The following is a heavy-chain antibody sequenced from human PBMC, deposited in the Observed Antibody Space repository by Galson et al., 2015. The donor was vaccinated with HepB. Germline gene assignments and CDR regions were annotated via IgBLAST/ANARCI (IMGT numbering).Heavy chain of an antibody. V-gene: IGHV1-2*02. CDR3: ARDYAVAAPDAYNWFDP. CDR2: INPNSGGT. Sequence: SVKVSCKASGYTFTGYYMHWVRQAPGQGLEWMGWINPNSGGTNYAQKFQGRVTMTRDTSISTAYMELSRLRSDDTAVYYCARDYAVAAPDAYNWFDPWGQGTLVTVSS. J-gene: IGHJ5*02. D-gene: IGHD2-15*01. CDR1: GYTFTGYY.